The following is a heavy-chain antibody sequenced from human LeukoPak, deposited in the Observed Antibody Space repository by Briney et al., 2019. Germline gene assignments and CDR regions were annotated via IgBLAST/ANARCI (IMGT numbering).Heavy chain of an antibody. J-gene: IGHJ4*02. CDR3: ARLYYDILTGPNFDY. V-gene: IGHV4-59*08. Sequence: PSETLSLTCTVSGGSISSYYWSWIRQPPGKGLEWIGYIYYSGSTNYNPSLKSRVTISVDTSKNQFSLKLSSVTAADTAVYYCARLYYDILTGPNFDYWGRGTLVTVSS. CDR2: IYYSGST. CDR1: GGSISSYY. D-gene: IGHD3-9*01.